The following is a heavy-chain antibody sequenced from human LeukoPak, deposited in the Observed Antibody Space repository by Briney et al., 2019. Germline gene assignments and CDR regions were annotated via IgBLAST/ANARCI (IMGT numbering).Heavy chain of an antibody. CDR2: ISAYNGNT. CDR1: GYTFTSYG. D-gene: IGHD1-7*01. V-gene: IGHV1-18*01. Sequence: ASVKVSCKASGYTFTSYGISWVRQAPGQGLEWMGWISAYNGNTNYAQKLQGRVTMTTDTSTSTAYMELRSLRSDDTAVYYCARDSNWNYFHGSTFDLWGQGTLVTVSS. J-gene: IGHJ5*02. CDR3: ARDSNWNYFHGSTFDL.